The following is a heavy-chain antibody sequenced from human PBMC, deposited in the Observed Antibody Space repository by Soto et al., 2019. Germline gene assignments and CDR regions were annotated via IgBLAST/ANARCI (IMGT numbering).Heavy chain of an antibody. Sequence: GGSLRLSCAASGFTFSSYAMSWVRQAPGKGLEWVSSISGSGGSTYYADSVKGRFTISRDNSKNTLYLQMNSLRAGDTAVYYCAKDGKYYYDSSGSDAFDIWGQGTMVTVSS. CDR2: ISGSGGST. D-gene: IGHD3-22*01. CDR1: GFTFSSYA. CDR3: AKDGKYYYDSSGSDAFDI. V-gene: IGHV3-23*01. J-gene: IGHJ3*02.